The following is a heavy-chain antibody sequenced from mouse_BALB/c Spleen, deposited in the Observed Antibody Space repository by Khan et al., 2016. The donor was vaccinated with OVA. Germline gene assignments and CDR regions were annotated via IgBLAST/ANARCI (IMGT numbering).Heavy chain of an antibody. CDR2: ISGDSSTI. D-gene: IGHD1-1*01. J-gene: IGHJ2*01. CDR3: ATSYYYGYYFDY. Sequence: EVKLVESGGGLVQPGGSRKLSCAASGFTFSSYGMHWVRQAPEKGLEWVAYISGDSSTIYYADTVKGRFTISRDNPKTTLFLQMTSLMSEDTAMYYFATSYYYGYYFDYWGPGTTLTVSS. CDR1: GFTFSSYG. V-gene: IGHV5-17*02.